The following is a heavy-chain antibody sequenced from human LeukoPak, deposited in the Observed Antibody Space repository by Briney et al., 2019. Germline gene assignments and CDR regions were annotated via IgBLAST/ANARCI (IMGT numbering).Heavy chain of an antibody. J-gene: IGHJ4*02. D-gene: IGHD3-3*01. Sequence: ASVKVSCKASGYTFTSYYMHWVRQAPGQGLEWMGIINPSGSSTSYAQKFQGRVTMTRDTSTSTVYMELSSLRSEDTAVYYCARDRVATYYDFWSGHGYFDYWGQGTLVTVSS. CDR2: INPSGSST. CDR1: GYTFTSYY. CDR3: ARDRVATYYDFWSGHGYFDY. V-gene: IGHV1-46*01.